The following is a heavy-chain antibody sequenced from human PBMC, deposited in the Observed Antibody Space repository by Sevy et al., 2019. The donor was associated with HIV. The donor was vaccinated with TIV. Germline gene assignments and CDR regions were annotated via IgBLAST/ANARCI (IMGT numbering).Heavy chain of an antibody. J-gene: IGHJ4*02. V-gene: IGHV3-23*01. CDR2: LFGGGHGA. CDR1: GFTFSDYA. Sequence: GGSLRLSCVASGFTFSDYAMSWVRQAPGKGLEWVSSLFGGGHGANYADSVKGRFTISRDNSKNTLYLQMNSLRAEDTAVYYCARFIDYWGQGTLVTVSS. CDR3: ARFIDY. D-gene: IGHD3-10*01.